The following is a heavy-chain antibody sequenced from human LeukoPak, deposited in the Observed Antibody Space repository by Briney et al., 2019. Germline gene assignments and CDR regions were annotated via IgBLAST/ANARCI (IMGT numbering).Heavy chain of an antibody. CDR2: IYTSGST. V-gene: IGHV4-61*02. CDR3: ARDRAMVLDAFDI. J-gene: IGHJ3*02. D-gene: IGHD3-10*01. Sequence: SETLSLTCTVSGGSISSGSYYWSWIRQPAGKGLEWIGRIYTSGSTNYNPSLKSRVTISVDTSKNQFSLKLSSVTAADTAVYYCARDRAMVLDAFDIWGQGTMVTVSS. CDR1: GGSISSGSYY.